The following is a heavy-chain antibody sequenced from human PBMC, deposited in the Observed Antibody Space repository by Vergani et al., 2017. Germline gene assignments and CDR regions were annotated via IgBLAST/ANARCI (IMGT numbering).Heavy chain of an antibody. CDR3: ARVARGYYYYGMDV. Sequence: EVQLVESGGGLVKPGGSLRLSCAASGFTFSSYSMNWVRQAPGKGLEWVSSISSSSSYIYYADSVKGRFTISRDNAKNSLYLQMNSLRAEDTAVYYCARVARGYYYYGMDVWGQGTTVTVSS. D-gene: IGHD5-12*01. J-gene: IGHJ6*02. CDR2: ISSSSSYI. V-gene: IGHV3-21*01. CDR1: GFTFSSYS.